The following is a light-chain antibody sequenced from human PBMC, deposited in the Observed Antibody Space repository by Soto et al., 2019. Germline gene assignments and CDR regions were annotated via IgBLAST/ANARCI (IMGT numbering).Light chain of an antibody. CDR1: SSNIGSKT. CDR2: SNY. CDR3: SAWDASLNGYV. Sequence: QSVLTQPPSASWTPGQRVTISCSGNSSNIGSKTVNWYQQLPGTAPKLLIYSNYQRPSGVPDRFSGSKSGTSASLAISGLQSEDEADYYCSAWDASLNGYVFGTGTKVTVL. V-gene: IGLV1-44*01. J-gene: IGLJ1*01.